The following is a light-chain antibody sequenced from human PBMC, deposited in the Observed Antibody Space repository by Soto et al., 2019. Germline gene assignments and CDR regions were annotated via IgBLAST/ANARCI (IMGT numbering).Light chain of an antibody. CDR1: SSDVGAYYS. CDR3: SSYTSGSSHYV. V-gene: IGLV2-14*01. CDR2: GVT. J-gene: IGLJ1*01. Sequence: QSVLTQPASVSGSPGQSITISCTGTSSDVGAYYSVSWYQHLPGKAPKLIIYGVTNRPSGVSNRFSGPKSGNTASLTISGLQAEDEADYHCSSYTSGSSHYVFGTGTKVHRP.